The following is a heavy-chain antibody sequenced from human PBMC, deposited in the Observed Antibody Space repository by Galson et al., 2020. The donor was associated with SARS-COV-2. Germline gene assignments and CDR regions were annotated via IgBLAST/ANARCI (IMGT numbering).Heavy chain of an antibody. CDR2: IYYSGST. J-gene: IGHJ2*01. D-gene: IGHD2-2*01. V-gene: IGHV4-39*07. CDR1: GGSISSSSYY. CDR3: ASTLVVALNKAVPAAMSPPTDRYWYFDL. Sequence: ASETLSLTCTVSGGSISSSSYYWGWIRQPPGKGLEWIGSIYYSGSTYYNPSLKSRVTISVDTSKSQFSLKLSSVTAADTAVYYCASTLVVALNKAVPAAMSPPTDRYWYFDLWGRGTLVTVSS.